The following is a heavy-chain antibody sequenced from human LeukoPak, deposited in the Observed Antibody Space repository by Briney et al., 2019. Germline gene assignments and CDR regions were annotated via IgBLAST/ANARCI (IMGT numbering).Heavy chain of an antibody. CDR1: GFTFSTYG. V-gene: IGHV3-30*03. Sequence: GGSLRLSCAASGFTFSTYGMHWVRQAPGKGLEWVAVISYDGSNKYYAGSVKGRFTISRDNSKNTLYLQMNSLRAEDTAVYYCARTRVQLWLRGSFDYWGQGTLVTVSS. CDR2: ISYDGSNK. CDR3: ARTRVQLWLRGSFDY. D-gene: IGHD5-18*01. J-gene: IGHJ4*02.